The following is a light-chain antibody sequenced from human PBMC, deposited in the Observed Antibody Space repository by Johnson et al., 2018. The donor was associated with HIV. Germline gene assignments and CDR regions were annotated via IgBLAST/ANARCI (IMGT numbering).Light chain of an antibody. V-gene: IGLV1-51*01. CDR1: DSNIGNNY. Sequence: QSVLTQPPSVSAAPGQKVTISCSGTDSNIGNNYVSWYQQFPGTAPKLLIYDNNKRPSGIPDRFSGSKSGPSATLGITGLQTGDEADYYCGTWDSSLGYVFGTGTKVTVL. J-gene: IGLJ1*01. CDR2: DNN. CDR3: GTWDSSLGYV.